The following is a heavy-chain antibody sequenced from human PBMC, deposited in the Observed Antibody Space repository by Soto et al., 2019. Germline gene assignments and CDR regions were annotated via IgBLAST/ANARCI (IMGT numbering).Heavy chain of an antibody. J-gene: IGHJ4*02. CDR3: ARDGSSLDSLLLSRYFDY. Sequence: PGGSLRLSCAASGFTFSSYSMNWVRQAPGKGLEWVSSISSSSSYIYYADSVKGRFTISRENAKNSLYLQMNSLRAEDTAVYYCARDGSSLDSLLLSRYFDYWGQGTLVTVSS. CDR2: ISSSSSYI. D-gene: IGHD2-15*01. V-gene: IGHV3-21*01. CDR1: GFTFSSYS.